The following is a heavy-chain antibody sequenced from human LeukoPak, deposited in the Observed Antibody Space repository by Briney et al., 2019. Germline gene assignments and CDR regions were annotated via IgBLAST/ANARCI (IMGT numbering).Heavy chain of an antibody. J-gene: IGHJ4*02. CDR1: GFTFSSYS. CDR2: ITASGTAM. Sequence: GGSLRLSCAASGFTFSSYSMNWVRQAPGKGLEWVSHITASGTAMFYADSVKGRFTISRDNAENSLYLQMNSLRDEDTAVYYCASSGSYRFDYWGQGTLVTVSS. D-gene: IGHD1-26*01. V-gene: IGHV3-48*02. CDR3: ASSGSYRFDY.